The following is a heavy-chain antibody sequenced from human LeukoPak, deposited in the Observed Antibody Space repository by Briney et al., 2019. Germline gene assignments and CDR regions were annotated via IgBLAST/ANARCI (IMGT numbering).Heavy chain of an antibody. CDR2: IIPIFGTA. CDR3: ASLSSIAAPNMNWFDP. CDR1: GGTFSSYA. Sequence: SVKVSCKASGGTFSSYAISWVRQAPGQGLEWMGGIIPIFGTANYAQKFQGRVTITADESTSTAYMELSSLRSEDTAVYNCASLSSIAAPNMNWFDPWGQGTLVTDSS. J-gene: IGHJ5*02. D-gene: IGHD6-6*01. V-gene: IGHV1-69*13.